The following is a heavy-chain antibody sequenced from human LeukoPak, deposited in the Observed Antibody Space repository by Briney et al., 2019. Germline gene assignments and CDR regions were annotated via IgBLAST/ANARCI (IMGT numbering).Heavy chain of an antibody. CDR3: ARDSYYYDSSGFID. CDR2: ISDSGGST. V-gene: IGHV3-23*01. J-gene: IGHJ4*02. Sequence: PGGSLRLSCAASGFTFSSYAMSWVRQAPGKGLEWVSAISDSGGSTYYADSVKGRFTISRGNAKNSLYLQMNSLRAEDTAVYYCARDSYYYDSSGFIDWGQGTLVTVSS. D-gene: IGHD3-22*01. CDR1: GFTFSSYA.